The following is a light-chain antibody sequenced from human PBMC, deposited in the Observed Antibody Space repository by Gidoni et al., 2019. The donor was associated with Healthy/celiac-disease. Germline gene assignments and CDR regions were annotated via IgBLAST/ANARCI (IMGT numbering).Light chain of an antibody. CDR1: SSDVGGYNY. V-gene: IGLV2-14*03. J-gene: IGLJ2*01. Sequence: QSALTRPASVSGSPGQSITISCTGTSSDVGGYNYVSWYQQQPVKAPKLMIYDVSNRPSGVSNRFSGSKSGNTASLTISGLQAEDEADYYCSSYTSSSTPVFGGGTKLTVL. CDR3: SSYTSSSTPV. CDR2: DVS.